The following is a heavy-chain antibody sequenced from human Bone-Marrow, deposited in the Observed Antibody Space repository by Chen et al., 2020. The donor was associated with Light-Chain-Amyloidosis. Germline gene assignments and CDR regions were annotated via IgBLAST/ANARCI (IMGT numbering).Heavy chain of an antibody. Sequence: QVQLQESGPGLVKPSQTLSLTCTVSGCSISSGGYYWSWIRQHPGKGLEWIGYIYYSGSTYYNPSLKSRVTISVDTSKNQFSLKLSSVTAADTAVYYCARRPGHIVVVTEGAFDIWGQGTMVTVSS. J-gene: IGHJ3*02. CDR3: ARRPGHIVVVTEGAFDI. D-gene: IGHD2-21*02. CDR1: GCSISSGGYY. V-gene: IGHV4-31*03. CDR2: IYYSGST.